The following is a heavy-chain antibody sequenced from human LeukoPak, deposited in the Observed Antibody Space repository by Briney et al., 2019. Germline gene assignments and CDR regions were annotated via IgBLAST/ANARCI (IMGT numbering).Heavy chain of an antibody. V-gene: IGHV4-34*01. CDR2: INHSGSN. J-gene: IGHJ4*02. CDR1: GGSFSGYY. CDR3: ARRAKGYNY. Sequence: SETLSLTCAVYGGSFSGYYWSWIRQPPGKGLEWIGEINHSGSNNYNPALKSRVTISVDTSKNQFSLKLSSVTAADTAVYYCARRAKGYNYWGQGTLVTVSS. D-gene: IGHD1-1*01.